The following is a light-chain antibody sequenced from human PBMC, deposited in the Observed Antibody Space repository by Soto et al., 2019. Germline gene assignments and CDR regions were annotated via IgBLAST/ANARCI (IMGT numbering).Light chain of an antibody. Sequence: QSGLTQPPSASGSPGQSVAISCTGTSSDFGAYNYVSWYQQHPGKAPKLLIFEVSRRPSGVPDRFSGSKSGNTASLTVSGLQADDEADYYCSSYADSTVVFGGGTKLTVL. CDR2: EVS. J-gene: IGLJ2*01. CDR3: SSYADSTVV. CDR1: SSDFGAYNY. V-gene: IGLV2-8*01.